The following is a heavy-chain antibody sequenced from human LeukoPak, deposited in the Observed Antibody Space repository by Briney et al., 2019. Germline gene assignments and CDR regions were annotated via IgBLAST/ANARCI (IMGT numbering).Heavy chain of an antibody. CDR1: GFTFSIDA. V-gene: IGHV3-23*01. D-gene: IGHD6-13*01. J-gene: IGHJ4*02. CDR2: SSGSGGST. Sequence: GGSLRLACAPSGFTFSIDAMSWVRQPPGKGLDWVSASSGSGGSTYYADSVKGRFTISRDNSKNTLYLQMNSLRAEDTAVYYCAKFGYSSSWSEGYWGQGTLVTVSS. CDR3: AKFGYSSSWSEGY.